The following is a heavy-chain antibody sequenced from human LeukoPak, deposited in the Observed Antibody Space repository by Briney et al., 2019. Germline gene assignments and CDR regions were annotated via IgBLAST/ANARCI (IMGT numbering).Heavy chain of an antibody. D-gene: IGHD3-10*01. V-gene: IGHV3-48*04. CDR2: ISSSSSTI. CDR3: AKDYGSGSTYFDY. Sequence: GGSLSLSCAASGFTFSSYSMNWVRQAPGKVLEWVSYISSSSSTIYYADSVKGRFTISRDNSKNSLYLQMNSLRTEDTALYYCAKDYGSGSTYFDYWGQGTLVTVSS. J-gene: IGHJ4*02. CDR1: GFTFSSYS.